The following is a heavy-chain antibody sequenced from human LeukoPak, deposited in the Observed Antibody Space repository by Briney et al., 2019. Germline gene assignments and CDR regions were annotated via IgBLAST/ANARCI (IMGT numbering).Heavy chain of an antibody. Sequence: ASVKVSCRASEYTFTDYYIHWVRQAPGQGLEWMGWIHPNSGGTNYAQKFQGRVTVTRDTSLNTAYMELSSLRSDDTAVYYCARGGRITFGGVIAFPLDYWGQGTLVTVSS. V-gene: IGHV1-2*02. CDR3: ARGGRITFGGVIAFPLDY. CDR1: EYTFTDYY. D-gene: IGHD3-16*02. J-gene: IGHJ4*02. CDR2: IHPNSGGT.